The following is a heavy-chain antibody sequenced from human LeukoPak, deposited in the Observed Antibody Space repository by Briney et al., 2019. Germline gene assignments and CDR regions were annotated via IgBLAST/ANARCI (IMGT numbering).Heavy chain of an antibody. V-gene: IGHV4-59*02. CDR3: ARHSGSTGGAFDI. CDR1: GGSVSNYS. D-gene: IGHD1-26*01. CDR2: FHYSGTT. Sequence: PSETLSLTCTVSGGSVSNYSWSWMRQPPGKGLEWIGYFHYSGTTNYNPSLKSRVITSVDTSKNQFSLKLSSVTAAHTAVYYCARHSGSTGGAFDIWGQGTMVTVSS. J-gene: IGHJ3*02.